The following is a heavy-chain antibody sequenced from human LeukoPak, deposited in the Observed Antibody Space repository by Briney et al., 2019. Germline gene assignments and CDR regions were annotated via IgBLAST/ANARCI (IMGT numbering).Heavy chain of an antibody. CDR3: ARQPQWLHSNWFDP. J-gene: IGHJ5*02. CDR1: GGSISSSSYY. CDR2: IYYSGST. V-gene: IGHV4-39*01. D-gene: IGHD5-12*01. Sequence: SETLSLTCTVSGGSISSSSYYWGWIRQPPGKGLEWIGSIYYSGSTYYNPSLKSRVTISVDTSKNQFSLKLSSVTAADTAVYYCARQPQWLHSNWFDPWGQGTLVTVSS.